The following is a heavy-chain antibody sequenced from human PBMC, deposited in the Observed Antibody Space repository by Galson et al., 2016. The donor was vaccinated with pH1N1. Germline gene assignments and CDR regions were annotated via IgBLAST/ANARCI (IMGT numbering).Heavy chain of an antibody. CDR3: ARSSDVTAYYGLDV. D-gene: IGHD6-6*01. CDR2: INDGGGDT. V-gene: IGHV3-23*01. Sequence: SLRLSCAASGFSFSSYAMTWVRQAPGKGLEWVASINDGGGDTYYADSVQGRFTISRDNSKNTVSLQMNSLRAEETAVFYCARSSDVTAYYGLDVWGQGTTVSVSS. J-gene: IGHJ6*02. CDR1: GFSFSSYA.